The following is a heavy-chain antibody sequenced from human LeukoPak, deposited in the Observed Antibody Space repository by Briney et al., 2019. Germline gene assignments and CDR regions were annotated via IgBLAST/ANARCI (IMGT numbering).Heavy chain of an antibody. CDR2: SGTVGDT. CDR1: GFTSSAYD. CDR3: VRAAMPYVINGRRFDY. J-gene: IGHJ4*02. Sequence: GGSLRLSCAASGFTSSAYDMHWVRQITGGGLEWVSTSGTVGDTFYSDSVKGRFTISRENAKNSVHLQMNSLRVEDSAIYFCVRAAMPYVINGRRFDYWGQGTLVTVSS. D-gene: IGHD3-16*01. V-gene: IGHV3-13*04.